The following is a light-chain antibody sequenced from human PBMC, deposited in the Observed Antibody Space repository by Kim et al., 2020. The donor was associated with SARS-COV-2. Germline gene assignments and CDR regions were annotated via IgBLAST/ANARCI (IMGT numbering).Light chain of an antibody. V-gene: IGLV2-11*01. CDR1: SSDVGGYNY. CDR3: CSYAGSYTYV. J-gene: IGLJ1*01. Sequence: GQSSTNSSTGTSSDVGGYNYVSWYQQHPGKAPKLMIYDVSKRPSGVPDRFSGSKSGNTASLTISGLQAEDEADYYCCSYAGSYTYVFGTGTKVTVL. CDR2: DVS.